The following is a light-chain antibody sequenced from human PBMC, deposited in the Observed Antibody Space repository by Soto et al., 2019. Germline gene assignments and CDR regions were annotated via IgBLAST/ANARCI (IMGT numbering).Light chain of an antibody. V-gene: IGKV3-20*01. Sequence: EIVLTQSPGTLSLSPGERATLSCRASQSVSDNYLAWYQQKPGQAPRLLIYSASKRVTGIPDRISGSGSGTDFTLTSRRLEPDDFAGYYCQQNSRSPVTFGQGKRREIK. CDR3: QQNSRSPVT. CDR2: SAS. CDR1: QSVSDNY. J-gene: IGKJ5*01.